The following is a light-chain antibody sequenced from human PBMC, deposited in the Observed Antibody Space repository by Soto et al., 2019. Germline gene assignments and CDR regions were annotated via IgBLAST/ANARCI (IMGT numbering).Light chain of an antibody. Sequence: EIVLTQSPATLSLSPGERATLSCRASQSVSNYLAWYQQKSGQAPRLLIYGTSSRATGIPDRFSGSGSGTDFTLTINKLEPEDFAVYYCQQYASSPTTFGQGTKVDI. CDR1: QSVSNY. CDR3: QQYASSPTT. V-gene: IGKV3-20*01. CDR2: GTS. J-gene: IGKJ1*01.